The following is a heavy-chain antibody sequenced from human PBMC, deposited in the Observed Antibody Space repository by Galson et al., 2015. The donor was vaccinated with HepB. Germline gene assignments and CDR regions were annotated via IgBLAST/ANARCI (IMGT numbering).Heavy chain of an antibody. CDR1: GFTVSTNY. CDR3: VRDVQI. CDR2: IYSDGST. J-gene: IGHJ3*02. Sequence: SLRLSCAASGFTVSTNYMSWVRQAPGKGLEWVSVIYSDGSTYYADSVKGRITISRDSSKNTLYLQMNSLRDEDTAVYYCVRDVQIWGQGTMVTVSS. D-gene: IGHD1-1*01. V-gene: IGHV3-66*01.